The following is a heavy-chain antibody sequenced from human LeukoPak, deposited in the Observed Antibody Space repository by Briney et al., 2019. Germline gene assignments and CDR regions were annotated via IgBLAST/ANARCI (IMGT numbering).Heavy chain of an antibody. J-gene: IGHJ3*02. CDR2: ISAYNGNT. Sequence: GASVKVSCKASGYTFTSYGISWVRQAPGQGLEWMGWISAYNGNTNYAQKLQGRVTMTTDTSTSTAYMELRSLRSDDTAVYYCARDQIGLTYYYDSSGYSGIWGQGTMVTVSS. CDR3: ARDQIGLTYYYDSSGYSGI. D-gene: IGHD3-22*01. V-gene: IGHV1-18*01. CDR1: GYTFTSYG.